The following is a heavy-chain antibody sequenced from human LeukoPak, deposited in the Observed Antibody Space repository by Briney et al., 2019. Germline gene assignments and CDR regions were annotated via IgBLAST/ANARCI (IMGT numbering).Heavy chain of an antibody. CDR1: GYTLTELS. Sequence: GASVKVSCKVSGYTLTELSMHWVRQAPGKGLEWGGGFDPEDGETIYAQKFQGRVTMTEDTSTDTAYMELSSLRSEDTAVYYCATLNMVRGVIGAFDIWGQGTMVTVSS. CDR3: ATLNMVRGVIGAFDI. V-gene: IGHV1-24*01. J-gene: IGHJ3*02. CDR2: FDPEDGET. D-gene: IGHD3-10*01.